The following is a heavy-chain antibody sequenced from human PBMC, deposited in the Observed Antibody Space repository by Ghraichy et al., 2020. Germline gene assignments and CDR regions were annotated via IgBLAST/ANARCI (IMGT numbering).Heavy chain of an antibody. CDR1: GYTFTSYY. CDR2: INPSGGST. V-gene: IGHV1-46*01. D-gene: IGHD3-16*01. J-gene: IGHJ3*02. Sequence: ASVKVSCKASGYTFTSYYMHWVRLAPGQGLEWMGMINPSGGSTTYAQKFQGRVTVTRDTSTTTVYMKLSSLRSVDTALYYCPRTPLGGAFDIWGQGTMVAVSS. CDR3: PRTPLGGAFDI.